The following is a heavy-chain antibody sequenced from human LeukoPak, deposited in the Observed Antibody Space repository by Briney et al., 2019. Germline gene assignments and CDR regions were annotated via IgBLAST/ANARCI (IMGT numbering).Heavy chain of an antibody. CDR2: IYYSGST. V-gene: IGHV4-59*13. D-gene: IGHD3-10*01. CDR1: GGSISSLY. Sequence: SETLSLTCTVSGGSISSLYWRLVPAPPGEGLGWIGYIYYSGSTNYNPSLKSRVTISVDTSKNQFSLKLSSVTAADTAVYYCARDNRSESSSWFDPWGQGTLVTVSS. CDR3: ARDNRSESSSWFDP. J-gene: IGHJ5*02.